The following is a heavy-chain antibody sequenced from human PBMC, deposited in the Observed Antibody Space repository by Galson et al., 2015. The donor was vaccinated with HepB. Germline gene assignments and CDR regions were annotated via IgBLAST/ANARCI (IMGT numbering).Heavy chain of an antibody. V-gene: IGHV3-33*01. CDR1: GFTFSSYG. J-gene: IGHJ4*02. D-gene: IGHD6-13*01. Sequence: SLRLSCAASGFTFSSYGMHWVRQAPGKGLEWVAVIWYDGSNKYYADSGKGRFTISRDNSKNTLYLQMNSLRAEDTAVYYCASGIAAAAAFDYWGQGTLVTVSS. CDR3: ASGIAAAAAFDY. CDR2: IWYDGSNK.